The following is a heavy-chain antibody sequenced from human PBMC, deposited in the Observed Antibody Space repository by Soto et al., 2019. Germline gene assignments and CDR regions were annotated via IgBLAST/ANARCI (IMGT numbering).Heavy chain of an antibody. CDR1: GGSISSSSYY. CDR3: ARSRLDAFDI. CDR2: IYYSGST. D-gene: IGHD2-21*02. J-gene: IGHJ3*02. Sequence: TLSLTCTVSGGSISSSSYYWGWIRQPPGKGLEWIGSIYYSGSTYYNPSLKSRVTISVDTSKNQFSLKLSSVTAADTAVYYCARSRLDAFDIWGQGTMVTVSS. V-gene: IGHV4-39*01.